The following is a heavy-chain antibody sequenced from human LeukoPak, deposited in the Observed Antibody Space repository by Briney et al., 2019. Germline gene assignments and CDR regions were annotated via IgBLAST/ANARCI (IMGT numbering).Heavy chain of an antibody. V-gene: IGHV1-2*02. CDR2: INPNSGGT. Sequence: ASVKVSCKASGYTFTGYYMHWVRQAPGQGLEWMGWINPNSGGTNYAQKFQGRVTMTRDTSISTAYMELSRLRSDDTAVYYCASGRGYSGYDFDLTSGASPLDYWGQGTLVTVS. CDR1: GYTFTGYY. D-gene: IGHD5-12*01. CDR3: ASGRGYSGYDFDLTSGASPLDY. J-gene: IGHJ4*02.